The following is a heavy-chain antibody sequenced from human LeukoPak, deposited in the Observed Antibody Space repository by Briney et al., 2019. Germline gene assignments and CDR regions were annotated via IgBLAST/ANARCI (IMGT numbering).Heavy chain of an antibody. J-gene: IGHJ5*02. CDR1: GGSFSGYY. CDR2: IYHSGST. Sequence: PSETLSLTCAVYGGSFSGYYWGWIRQPPGKGLEWIGSIYHSGSTYYNPSLKSRVTISVDTSKNQFSLKLSSVTAADTAVYYCARDPAVAGPDWFDPWGQGTLVTVSS. CDR3: ARDPAVAGPDWFDP. V-gene: IGHV4-38-2*02. D-gene: IGHD6-19*01.